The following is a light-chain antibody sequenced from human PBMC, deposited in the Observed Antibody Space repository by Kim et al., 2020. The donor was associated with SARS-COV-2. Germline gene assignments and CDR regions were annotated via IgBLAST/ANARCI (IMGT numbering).Light chain of an antibody. CDR2: GKN. CDR1: SLRSYY. CDR3: NSRDSSGNHWV. J-gene: IGLJ3*02. Sequence: SSELTQDPAVSVALGQTVRITCQGDSLRSYYASWXQQKPGQAPVLVIHGKNNRPSGIPDRFSGSSSGNTASLTITGAQAEDEADYYCNSRDSSGNHWVFG. V-gene: IGLV3-19*01.